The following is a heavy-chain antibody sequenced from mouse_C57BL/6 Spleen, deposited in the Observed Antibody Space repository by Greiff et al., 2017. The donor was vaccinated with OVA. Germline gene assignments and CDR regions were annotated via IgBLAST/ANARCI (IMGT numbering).Heavy chain of an antibody. CDR2: IDPETGGT. J-gene: IGHJ4*01. Sequence: VQLQQSGAELVRPGASVTLSCKASGYTFTDYEMHWVKRTPVHGLEWIGAIDPETGGTAYNQKFKGKAILTADKSTSSDYMELRRLTSEDSAVYYCTGKGMVRGMDYWGQGTSVTVSS. CDR1: GYTFTDYE. V-gene: IGHV1-15*01. D-gene: IGHD2-2*01. CDR3: TGKGMVRGMDY.